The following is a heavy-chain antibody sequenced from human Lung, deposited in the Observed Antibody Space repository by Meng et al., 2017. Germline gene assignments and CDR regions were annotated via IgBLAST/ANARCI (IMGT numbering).Heavy chain of an antibody. CDR3: ARRGLWLDPQNFDY. Sequence: VKWKVTGQGLVKPWGTWSLHWAVSGGLTSGSNGGSWVRQPPGKGLEWIGEIYHSGSTNYNPSLKSRVTISVDKSKNQFSLKLSSVTAADTAVYYCARRGLWLDPQNFDYWGQGTLVTVSS. D-gene: IGHD6-19*01. V-gene: IGHV4-4*02. CDR1: GGLTSGSNG. CDR2: IYHSGST. J-gene: IGHJ4*02.